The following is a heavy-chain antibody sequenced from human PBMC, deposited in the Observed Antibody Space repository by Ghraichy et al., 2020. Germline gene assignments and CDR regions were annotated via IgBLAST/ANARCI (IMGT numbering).Heavy chain of an antibody. V-gene: IGHV4-39*01. CDR1: GGSISNSHYY. Sequence: SETLSLTCTVSGGSISNSHYYWGWIRQPPGKGLEWIGSIFYSGSTYYISSLKSRVTISVDTSKNQFSLNLNSVTAADTAVYYCARTYSSGWTVPLGGWFDPWGQGTLVTVSS. CDR2: IFYSGST. J-gene: IGHJ5*02. D-gene: IGHD6-19*01. CDR3: ARTYSSGWTVPLGGWFDP.